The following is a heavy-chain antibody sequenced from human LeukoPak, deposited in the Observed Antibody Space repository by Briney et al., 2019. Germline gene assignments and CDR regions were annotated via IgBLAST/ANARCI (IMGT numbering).Heavy chain of an antibody. CDR3: ARGAVRRTIFGVVIIPYFDY. CDR2: INHSGST. CDR1: GGSFSGYY. D-gene: IGHD3-3*01. Sequence: KPSETLSLTCAAYGGSFSGYYWSWIRQPPGRGLEWIGEINHSGSTNYNPSLKSRVTISVDTSKNQFSLKLSSVTAADTAVYYCARGAVRRTIFGVVIIPYFDYWGQGTLVTVSS. V-gene: IGHV4-34*01. J-gene: IGHJ4*02.